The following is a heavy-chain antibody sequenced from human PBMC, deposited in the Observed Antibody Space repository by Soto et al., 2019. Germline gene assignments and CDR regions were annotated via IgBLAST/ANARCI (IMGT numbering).Heavy chain of an antibody. CDR3: TATPRNGMGV. CDR2: VSNEGSK. CDR1: GFRVSDYW. Sequence: EVQLVESGGGLVQPGGSRRLACAASGFRVSDYWMHWVRQAPGKGLVWVSRVSNEGSKEYADFVKGRFTLSKDNAKNTLYLEMDSLSVEDTALYYCTATPRNGMGVWGQGTKVTVAS. V-gene: IGHV3-74*01. J-gene: IGHJ6*02.